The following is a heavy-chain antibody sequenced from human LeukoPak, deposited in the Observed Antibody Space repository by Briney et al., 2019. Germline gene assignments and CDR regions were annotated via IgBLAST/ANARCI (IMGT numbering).Heavy chain of an antibody. D-gene: IGHD2-15*01. CDR3: AKKARYCSGGYCYADVDY. CDR2: IGYDGSNK. Sequence: PGGSLRLSCGASGFPFSTSGMHLVRQAPGKGLEWVAFIGYDGSNKYYAESVKDRFTISRDNSKNTLFLQMNSLRTEDTAVYHCAKKARYCSGGYCYADVDYWGQGTPVTVSS. J-gene: IGHJ4*02. V-gene: IGHV3-30*02. CDR1: GFPFSTSG.